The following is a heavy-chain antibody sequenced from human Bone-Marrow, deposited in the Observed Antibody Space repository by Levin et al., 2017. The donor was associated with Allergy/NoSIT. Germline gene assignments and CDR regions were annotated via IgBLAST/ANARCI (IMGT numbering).Heavy chain of an antibody. CDR1: GFTFSSYA. J-gene: IGHJ6*02. D-gene: IGHD6-25*01. CDR2: ISYDGSHK. CDR3: AKEKFPGYSSGQSYYYYYAMDV. V-gene: IGHV3-30*18. Sequence: GGSLRLSCAASGFTFSSYAINWVRQAPGKGLEWVALISYDGSHKYYADSVKGRFTISRDNSKNTVDVQINSLRAEDTAVYFCAKEKFPGYSSGQSYYYYYAMDVWGQGTTVTVSS.